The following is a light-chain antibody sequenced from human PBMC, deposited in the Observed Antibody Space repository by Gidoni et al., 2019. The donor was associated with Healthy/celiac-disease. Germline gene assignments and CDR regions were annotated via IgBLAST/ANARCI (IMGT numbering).Light chain of an antibody. Sequence: QSALTQPRSVSGSPGQSVSISCTGTSSHVGGYNYVSWYQQHPGKAPQLMIYDVSKRPSGVPDRFSGSKSGNTASLTISGLQAEDEADYYCCSYAGSYTLGVFGGGTKLTVL. CDR2: DVS. CDR3: CSYAGSYTLGV. V-gene: IGLV2-11*01. J-gene: IGLJ2*01. CDR1: SSHVGGYNY.